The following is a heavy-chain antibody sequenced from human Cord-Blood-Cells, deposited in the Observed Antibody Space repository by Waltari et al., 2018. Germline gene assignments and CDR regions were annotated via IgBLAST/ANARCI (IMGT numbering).Heavy chain of an antibody. CDR3: ARHHYYDSSEAGRTFDY. CDR2: IYYSGRT. J-gene: IGHJ4*02. Sequence: QLQLQESGPGLVKPSETLSLTCTVSGGSISSSSYYWGWIRQPPGKGLEWIGSIYYSGRTYYHPSLKRRVTISVDTSKNQFSLKLSSVTAADTAVYYCARHHYYDSSEAGRTFDYWGQGTLVTVSS. CDR1: GGSISSSSYY. D-gene: IGHD3-22*01. V-gene: IGHV4-39*01.